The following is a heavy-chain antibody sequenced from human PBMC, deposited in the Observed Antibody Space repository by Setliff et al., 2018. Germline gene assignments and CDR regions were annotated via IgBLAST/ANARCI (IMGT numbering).Heavy chain of an antibody. CDR2: IIPIFGTA. CDR1: GGTFSSYA. D-gene: IGHD1-26*01. J-gene: IGHJ4*02. CDR3: AKGGYSGSHYFDY. V-gene: IGHV1-69*05. Sequence: SVKVSCKASGGTFSSYAISWVRQAPGQGLEWMGGIIPIFGTANYAQKFQGRVTITTDESTSTAYMELSSLRSEDTAIYYCAKGGYSGSHYFDYWGQGTLVTVSS.